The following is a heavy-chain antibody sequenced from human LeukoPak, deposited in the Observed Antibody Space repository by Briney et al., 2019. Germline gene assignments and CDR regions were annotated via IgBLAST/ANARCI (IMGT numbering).Heavy chain of an antibody. Sequence: GGSLRLPCAASGFTFSGYGMHWVRQAPGKGLEWVAVVWSDGSENYYADSVKGRFTISRDNSKETLDLQMDSLRVEDTALYYFVRRGRKTYDFDSWGQGTLVIVSP. CDR1: GFTFSGYG. D-gene: IGHD2-15*01. CDR3: VRRGRKTYDFDS. V-gene: IGHV3-33*01. CDR2: VWSDGSEN. J-gene: IGHJ4*02.